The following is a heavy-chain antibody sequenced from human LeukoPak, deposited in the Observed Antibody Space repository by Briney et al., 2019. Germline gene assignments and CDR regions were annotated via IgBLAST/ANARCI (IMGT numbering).Heavy chain of an antibody. J-gene: IGHJ3*02. CDR2: INPNSGGT. Sequence: APVKVSCKASGYTFTGYYMHWVRQAPGQGLEWMGRINPNSGGTNYAQKFQGRVTMTRDTSISTAYMELSRLRSDDTAVYYCARSGGYYDYVWGSYRSYAFDIWGQGTMVTVSS. D-gene: IGHD3-16*02. CDR1: GYTFTGYY. V-gene: IGHV1-2*06. CDR3: ARSGGYYDYVWGSYRSYAFDI.